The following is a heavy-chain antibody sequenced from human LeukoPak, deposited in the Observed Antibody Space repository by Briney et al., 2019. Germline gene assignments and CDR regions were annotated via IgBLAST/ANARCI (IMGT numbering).Heavy chain of an antibody. CDR1: GFTFSNYA. V-gene: IGHV3-23*01. D-gene: IGHD5-24*01. J-gene: IGHJ5*02. CDR2: ISGSGGTT. CDR3: AKDQRVTISTSNWFDP. Sequence: SGGSLRLSCGASGFTFSNYAMNWVRQAPGKGLELVSGISGSGGTTYYADAVKGRFTIYRDNSKNTLYVQMNGLRVDDTAVYYCAKDQRVTISTSNWFDPWGQGNLVTVSP.